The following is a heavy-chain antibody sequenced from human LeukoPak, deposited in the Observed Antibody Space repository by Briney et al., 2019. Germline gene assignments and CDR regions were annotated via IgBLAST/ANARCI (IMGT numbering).Heavy chain of an antibody. CDR2: MNPNSGNT. J-gene: IGHJ6*02. CDR3: ARGSGLSDYYYYYGMDV. D-gene: IGHD3-10*01. V-gene: IGHV1-8*01. Sequence: ASVKVSCKASGYTFTSYDINWARQATGQGLEWMGWMNPNSGNTGYAQKFQGRVTMTRNTSISTAYVELSSLRSEDTAVYYCARGSGLSDYYYYYGMDVWGQGTTVTVSS. CDR1: GYTFTSYD.